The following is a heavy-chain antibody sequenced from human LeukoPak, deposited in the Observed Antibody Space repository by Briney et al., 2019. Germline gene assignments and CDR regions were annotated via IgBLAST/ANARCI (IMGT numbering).Heavy chain of an antibody. CDR3: ARRTSANWFDP. J-gene: IGHJ5*02. CDR1: GYSFTNYR. Sequence: GESLKISCKGSGYSFTNYRIGWVRQMPGKGLEWMGIIYPGDSDTGYSPSFQGQVTISADKSISTAYLQWSSLKASDTAIYFCARRTSANWFDPWGQGTLVTVSS. V-gene: IGHV5-51*01. CDR2: IYPGDSDT. D-gene: IGHD1-7*01.